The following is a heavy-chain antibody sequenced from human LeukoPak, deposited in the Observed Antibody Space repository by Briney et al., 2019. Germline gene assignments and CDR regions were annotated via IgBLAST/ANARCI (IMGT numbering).Heavy chain of an antibody. Sequence: GGSLRLSCAASGFTFSSDSMNWVRQAPGKGLEWVSSISSSSSYIYYADSVKGRFTISRDNAKNSLYLQMNSLRAEDTAVYYCARDDRGMVIYYYYYMDVRGKGTTVTVSS. J-gene: IGHJ6*03. CDR2: ISSSSSYI. V-gene: IGHV3-21*01. CDR3: ARDDRGMVIYYYYYMDV. D-gene: IGHD3-10*01. CDR1: GFTFSSDS.